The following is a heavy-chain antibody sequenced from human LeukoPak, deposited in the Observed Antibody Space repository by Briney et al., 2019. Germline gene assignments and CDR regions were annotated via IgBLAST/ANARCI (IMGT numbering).Heavy chain of an antibody. J-gene: IGHJ4*02. CDR3: ARRGTSGYYFDY. D-gene: IGHD3-3*01. Sequence: GGSLRLSCAASGFTFSSYAMSWVRQAPGKGLEWVSAISGSGGSTYYADSVKGRFTISRDNSKNTVYMEMESLTAEDTAVYYCARRGTSGYYFDYWGQGNLVTVSP. V-gene: IGHV3-23*01. CDR2: ISGSGGST. CDR1: GFTFSSYA.